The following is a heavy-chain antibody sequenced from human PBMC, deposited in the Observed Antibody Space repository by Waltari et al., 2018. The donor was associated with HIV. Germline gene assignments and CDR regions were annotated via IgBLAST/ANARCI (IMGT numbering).Heavy chain of an antibody. CDR1: GFTFSSYW. Sequence: EVQLVDSGGGLVQPGGSVRLSCAASGFTFSSYWMHWVRQAPGKGLVWVSRVNSDGSSTDYADSVKGRFTVSRDNAKNILYLQMSRLTADDTAVYFCARSLPGQGDFDCWGQGTLVTVSS. J-gene: IGHJ4*02. CDR3: ARSLPGQGDFDC. D-gene: IGHD3-16*01. V-gene: IGHV3-74*01. CDR2: VNSDGSST.